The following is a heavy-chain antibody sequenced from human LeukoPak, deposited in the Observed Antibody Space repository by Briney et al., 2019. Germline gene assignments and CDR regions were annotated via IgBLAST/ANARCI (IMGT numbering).Heavy chain of an antibody. CDR2: TNYRSKWYN. J-gene: IGHJ5*02. CDR1: GDSVSSNSAA. CDR3: ARGRGGYCSGGSCYSFDP. D-gene: IGHD2-15*01. Sequence: SQTLSLTCAISGDSVSSNSAAWNWIRQSPSRGLEWLGRTNYRSKWYNDYAVSVKSRITINPDTSKNQFSLQLNSVTPEDTAVYYCARGRGGYCSGGSCYSFDPWGQGTLVTVSS. V-gene: IGHV6-1*01.